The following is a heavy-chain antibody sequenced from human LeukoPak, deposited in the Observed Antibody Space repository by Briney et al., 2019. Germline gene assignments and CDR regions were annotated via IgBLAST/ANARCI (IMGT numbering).Heavy chain of an antibody. CDR2: IYYSGST. Sequence: PSETLSLTCTVSGGSISSGGYYWIWIRQHPGKGLEWIGYIYYSGSTYYNPSLKSRVTISVDTSKNQFSLKLSSVTAADTAVYYCARVKKNWNYGNWFDPWGQGTLVTVSS. J-gene: IGHJ5*02. V-gene: IGHV4-31*03. CDR3: ARVKKNWNYGNWFDP. CDR1: GGSISSGGYY. D-gene: IGHD1-7*01.